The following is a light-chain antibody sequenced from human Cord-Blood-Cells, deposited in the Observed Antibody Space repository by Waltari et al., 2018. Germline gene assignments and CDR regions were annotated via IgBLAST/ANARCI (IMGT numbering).Light chain of an antibody. CDR1: QSISSW. CDR2: DAS. J-gene: IGKJ1*01. Sequence: DLQMTQSPSTLSASVGDRVPITCRASQSISSWLAWYQQKPGKAPKLLIYDASSLESGVPSRFSGSGSGTEFTLTISSLQPDDFATYYCQQYNSYPWTFGQGTKVEIK. CDR3: QQYNSYPWT. V-gene: IGKV1-5*01.